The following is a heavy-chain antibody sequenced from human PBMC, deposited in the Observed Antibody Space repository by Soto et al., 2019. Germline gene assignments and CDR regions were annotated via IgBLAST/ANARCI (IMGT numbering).Heavy chain of an antibody. CDR1: GGSISSYY. V-gene: IGHV4-59*01. CDR3: ARAPYGSGTKPYYFDY. Sequence: SETLSLTCTVSGGSISSYYWSWIRQPPGKGLEWIGFIYNSGSTNYNPSLKSRVTISMDTSRNQFSLILSSVTAAGTAVYYCARAPYGSGTKPYYFDYWGQGTLVTVSS. D-gene: IGHD3-10*01. J-gene: IGHJ4*02. CDR2: IYNSGST.